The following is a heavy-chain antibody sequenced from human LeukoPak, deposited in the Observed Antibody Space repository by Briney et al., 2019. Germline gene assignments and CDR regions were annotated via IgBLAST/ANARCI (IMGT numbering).Heavy chain of an antibody. J-gene: IGHJ3*02. D-gene: IGHD3-22*01. Sequence: GGSLRLSCAASGFSVSNNYMSWVRQAPGKGLEWVSTIYSGGGTYYADSVKVRFTISRDNAKNSLYLQMNSLRAEYMALYYCAKDPTYRTMIVVGAFDIWGQGTMVTVSS. V-gene: IGHV3-53*05. CDR1: GFSVSNNY. CDR2: IYSGGGT. CDR3: AKDPTYRTMIVVGAFDI.